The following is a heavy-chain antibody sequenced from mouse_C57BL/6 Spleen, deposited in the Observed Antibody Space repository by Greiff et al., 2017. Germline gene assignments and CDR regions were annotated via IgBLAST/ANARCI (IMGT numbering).Heavy chain of an antibody. V-gene: IGHV1-64*01. CDR3: ARSYDYGFDY. CDR1: GYTFTSYW. D-gene: IGHD2-4*01. Sequence: QVQLQQPGAELVKPGASVKLSCKASGYTFTSYWMHWVKRRPGHGLEWIGMIHPNSGSTNYNEKFKSKATLAVDKSSSTAYMQLSSLTSEDSAVYYCARSYDYGFDYWGQGTTLTVSS. J-gene: IGHJ2*01. CDR2: IHPNSGST.